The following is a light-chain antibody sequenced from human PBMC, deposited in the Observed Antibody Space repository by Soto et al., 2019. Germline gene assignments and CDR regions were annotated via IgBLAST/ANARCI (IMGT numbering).Light chain of an antibody. CDR1: ASDIGRSI. V-gene: IGLV1-44*01. CDR3: SAWGDSLNGVV. CDR2: SSN. J-gene: IGLJ2*01. Sequence: QSVLTQPPSASGTPGQGVSISCSGSASDIGRSIVSWYQQLPGTAPKLLIYSSNLRPSGVPDRFSGSKSVTSASLAISGLQSEDDAHYYCSAWGDSLNGVVFGGGTQLAV.